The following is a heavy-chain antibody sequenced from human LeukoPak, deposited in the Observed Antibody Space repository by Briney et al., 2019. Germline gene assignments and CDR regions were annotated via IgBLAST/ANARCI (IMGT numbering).Heavy chain of an antibody. Sequence: SETLSLTCTVSGGSISSYYWSWIRQPAGKGLEWIGRIYTSGSTNYNPSLKSRVTMSVDTSKNQFSLKLSSVTAADTAVYYCARAARGARGASYYYYYMDVWGKGTTVTISS. V-gene: IGHV4-4*07. J-gene: IGHJ6*03. CDR2: IYTSGST. D-gene: IGHD3-10*01. CDR3: ARAARGARGASYYYYYMDV. CDR1: GGSISSYY.